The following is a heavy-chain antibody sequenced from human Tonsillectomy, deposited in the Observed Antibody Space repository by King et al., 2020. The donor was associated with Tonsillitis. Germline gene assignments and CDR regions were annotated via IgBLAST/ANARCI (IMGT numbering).Heavy chain of an antibody. J-gene: IGHJ3*02. CDR3: ARDSGRHPSFALDI. CDR2: IWHDGSKK. Sequence: VQLVESGGGVVQPGRSLRLSCAASGLTFRNYVIHWVRQAPGKGLEWVALIWHDGSKKYYADSVKGRFTISRDYTTSYLQMNSLRVEDTALYYCARDSGRHPSFALDIWGQGTLVTVSS. D-gene: IGHD3-10*01. V-gene: IGHV3-33*08. CDR1: GLTFRNYV.